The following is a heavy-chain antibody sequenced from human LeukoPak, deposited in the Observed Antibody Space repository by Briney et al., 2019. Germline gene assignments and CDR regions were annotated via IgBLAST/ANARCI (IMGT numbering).Heavy chain of an antibody. CDR2: IYYSGGT. V-gene: IGHV4-59*01. CDR3: ARGTSTVTTTIDY. D-gene: IGHD4-17*01. J-gene: IGHJ4*02. Sequence: PSETLSLTCTVSGGSISSYYWSWIRQPPGKGLEWIGYIYYSGGTNYNPSLKSRVTISVDTSKNQFSLKLSSVTAADTAVYYCARGTSTVTTTIDYWGQGTLVTVSS. CDR1: GGSISSYY.